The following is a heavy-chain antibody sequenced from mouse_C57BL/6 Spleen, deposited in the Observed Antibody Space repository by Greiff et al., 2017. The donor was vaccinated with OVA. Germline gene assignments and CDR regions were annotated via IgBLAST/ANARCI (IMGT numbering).Heavy chain of an antibody. D-gene: IGHD1-1*01. Sequence: VQLQQSGPELVKPGASVKISCKASGYAFSSSWMNWVKQRPGKGLEWIGRIYPGDGDTNYNGKVKGKATLTADKSSSTVYMQLSSLTSEDSAVYFCARGYYGSIYYFDVWGTGTTVTVSS. V-gene: IGHV1-82*01. CDR1: GYAFSSSW. CDR3: ARGYYGSIYYFDV. CDR2: IYPGDGDT. J-gene: IGHJ1*03.